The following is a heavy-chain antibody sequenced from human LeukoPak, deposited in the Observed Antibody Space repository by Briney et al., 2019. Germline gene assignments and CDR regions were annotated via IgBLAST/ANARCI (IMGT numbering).Heavy chain of an antibody. CDR1: GGSISSYY. CDR3: GYSSSWLGWFDP. Sequence: SETLSLTCTVSGGSISSYYWSWIRQPPGKGLEWIGNIYYSGSTNYNPSLKSRVTISVDTSKNQFSLKLNSVTAADTAVYYCGYSSSWLGWFDPWGQGTLVTVSS. D-gene: IGHD6-13*01. V-gene: IGHV4-59*01. J-gene: IGHJ5*02. CDR2: IYYSGST.